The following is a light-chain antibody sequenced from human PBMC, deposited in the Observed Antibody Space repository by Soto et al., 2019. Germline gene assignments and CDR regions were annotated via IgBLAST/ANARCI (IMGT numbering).Light chain of an antibody. J-gene: IGKJ2*01. CDR1: QDISNY. CDR2: DAS. V-gene: IGKV1-33*01. CDR3: QQYDKLPYT. Sequence: DIQMTQSPSSLSASVGDRVTITCQASQDISNYLNWYQQKPGKAPRLLIYDASNLKTGVPSRFSGTGSGTDFTFTLSGLQPEDIATYYCQQYDKLPYTFGQGTKLEIK.